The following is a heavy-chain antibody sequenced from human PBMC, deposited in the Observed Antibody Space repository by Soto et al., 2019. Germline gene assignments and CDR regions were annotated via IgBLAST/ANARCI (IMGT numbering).Heavy chain of an antibody. CDR3: AKGRGGSGSLTPRVDF. Sequence: EVQLLESGGGLVQPGGSLRLSCAASGFTFNNYAMTWFRQAPGKGLEWVSAISGGGDTTSNADSVKGRFTVSRDGSKNTLYLQMSSLRAEDTALYYCAKGRGGSGSLTPRVDFWGQGTLITVSS. D-gene: IGHD3-10*01. J-gene: IGHJ4*02. CDR2: ISGGGDTT. V-gene: IGHV3-23*01. CDR1: GFTFNNYA.